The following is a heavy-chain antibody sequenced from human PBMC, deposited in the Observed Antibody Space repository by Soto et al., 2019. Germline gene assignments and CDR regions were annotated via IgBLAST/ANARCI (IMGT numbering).Heavy chain of an antibody. V-gene: IGHV1-2*02. CDR1: GYTFTTYF. CDR2: IFPGSGGT. J-gene: IGHJ4*02. Sequence: ASVKVSGKASGYTFTTYFLHWVRQAPGLGLEWLGWIFPGSGGTNYAQKFQGRGTMTRDTSINTAYMDLSRLTSDDTGVYYCAREWQRGTDYWGQGALVTVSS. CDR3: AREWQRGTDY. D-gene: IGHD6-25*01.